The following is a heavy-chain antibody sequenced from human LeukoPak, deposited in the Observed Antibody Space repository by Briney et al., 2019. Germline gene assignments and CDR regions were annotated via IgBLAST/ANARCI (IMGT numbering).Heavy chain of an antibody. CDR1: GGSLSSGSYY. CDR3: ARHLYSGSGRYYYYYMDV. CDR2: IYYSGSA. V-gene: IGHV4-39*01. Sequence: SETLSLTCTVSGGSLSSGSYYWGCIRQPPGKGLEWIGSIYYSGSAYYNPSLKSRVTISVDTSKNQFSLKLSSVTAADTAVYYCARHLYSGSGRYYYYYMDVWGKGTTVTVSS. J-gene: IGHJ6*03. D-gene: IGHD3-10*01.